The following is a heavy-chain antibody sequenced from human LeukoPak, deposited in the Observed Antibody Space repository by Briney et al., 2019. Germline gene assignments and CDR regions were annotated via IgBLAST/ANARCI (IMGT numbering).Heavy chain of an antibody. CDR3: ATDGAGFDT. CDR1: GFTFNDYY. Sequence: PGGSLRLSCAPSGFTFNDYYMSWIRQAPGKGLEWLSYINIGGTNTHYADSLKGRFTISRDNAKKSLYLEMNNLRAEDTAVYYCATDGAGFDTWGQGVLVTVSS. J-gene: IGHJ5*02. CDR2: INIGGTNT. V-gene: IGHV3-11*01.